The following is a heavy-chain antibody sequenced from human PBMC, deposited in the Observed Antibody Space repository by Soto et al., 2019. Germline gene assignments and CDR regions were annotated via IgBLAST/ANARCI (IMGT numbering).Heavy chain of an antibody. J-gene: IGHJ6*02. Sequence: QMQLQESGPGLVRPSQTLSLSCTVSGGPIGSGNYYWNWIRQHPGKGLEWIGNIYNSGSTSYNPSLKSRVTISADTSKHQFSVNLSSVTAAATAVYFCSRDRGFGMDLWGHGTTVIVSS. CDR2: IYNSGST. CDR3: SRDRGFGMDL. CDR1: GGPIGSGNYY. V-gene: IGHV4-31*03.